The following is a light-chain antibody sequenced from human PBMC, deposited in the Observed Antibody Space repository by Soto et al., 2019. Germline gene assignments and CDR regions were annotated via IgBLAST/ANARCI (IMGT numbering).Light chain of an antibody. V-gene: IGLV2-14*01. CDR1: SSDVGGYNY. Sequence: QSALTQPASVSGSPGQSITISCTGTSSDVGGYNYVSWFQQHPGKAPKLMIFEVSDRPSGISNRFSGSKSGNTASLNISGLQAEDEADYYCSSDSSSSTLYVFGTGTKLTVL. CDR2: EVS. CDR3: SSDSSSSTLYV. J-gene: IGLJ1*01.